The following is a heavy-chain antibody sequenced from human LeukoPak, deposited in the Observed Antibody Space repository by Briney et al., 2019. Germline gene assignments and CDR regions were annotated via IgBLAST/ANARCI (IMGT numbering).Heavy chain of an antibody. Sequence: GASVTVSCKASGYTFTSYGISWVRQAPGQGLEWMGWISAYNGNTNYAQKLQGRVTMTTDTSTSTAYMELRSLRSDDTAVYYCARDSARYCSSTSCYGTDYWGQGTLVTVSS. CDR3: ARDSARYCSSTSCYGTDY. J-gene: IGHJ4*02. D-gene: IGHD2-2*01. CDR2: ISAYNGNT. CDR1: GYTFTSYG. V-gene: IGHV1-18*01.